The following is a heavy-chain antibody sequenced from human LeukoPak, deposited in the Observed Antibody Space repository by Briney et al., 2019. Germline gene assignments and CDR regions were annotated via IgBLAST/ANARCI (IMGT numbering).Heavy chain of an antibody. CDR1: GFTFNIYA. D-gene: IGHD6-19*01. CDR3: AKGRSGWYEGLDY. V-gene: IGHV3-23*01. J-gene: IGHJ4*02. Sequence: PGGSLRLSCAASGFTFNIYAMSWVRQAPGKGLEWVSVISHGGDSARYADSVKGRFTISRDNSKSTLFLQMNSLRADDTAIYYCAKGRSGWYEGLDYWGQGILVTVSS. CDR2: ISHGGDSA.